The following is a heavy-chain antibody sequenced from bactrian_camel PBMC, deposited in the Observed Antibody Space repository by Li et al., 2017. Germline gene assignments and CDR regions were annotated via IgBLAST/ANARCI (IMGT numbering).Heavy chain of an antibody. V-gene: IGHV3S1*01. CDR3: AATEWDLEYGLTGNPDDYKY. Sequence: QVQLVESGGGSVQAGRSLRLSCAASGYTYPRGCLGWFRQAPGQEREGVAVNCAGDGRTWYAESVKGRFTISRNSAKNTLYLQMNNLKPEDTATYYCAATEWDLEYGLTGNPDDYKYWGQGTQVTVS. CDR1: GYTYPRGC. J-gene: IGHJ4*01. D-gene: IGHD4*01. CDR2: NCAGDGRT.